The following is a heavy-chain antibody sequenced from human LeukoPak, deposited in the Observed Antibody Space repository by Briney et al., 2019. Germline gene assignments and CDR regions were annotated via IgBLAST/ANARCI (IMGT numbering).Heavy chain of an antibody. D-gene: IGHD3-22*01. CDR2: IYYSGST. CDR1: GGSISSSSYY. J-gene: IGHJ3*02. CDR3: ARHRMYYYDSSGRGVADAFDI. Sequence: PSETLSLTCTVSGGSISSSSYYWGWIRQPPGKGLEWIGSIYYSGSTYYNPSLKSRVTISVDTSKNQFSLKLSPVTAADTAVYYCARHRMYYYDSSGRGVADAFDIWGQGTMVTVPS. V-gene: IGHV4-39*01.